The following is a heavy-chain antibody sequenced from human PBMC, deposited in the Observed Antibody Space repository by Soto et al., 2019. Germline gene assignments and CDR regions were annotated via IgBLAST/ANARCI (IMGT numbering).Heavy chain of an antibody. CDR1: GFTFSSYG. V-gene: IGHV3-30*18. Sequence: QEQLVESGGGVVQPGRSLRLSCAASGFTFSSYGMHWVRQAPGKGLEWVAVISYDGSNKYYADSVKGRFTISRDNSKNTLYLQMNSLRAEDTAVFYCAKDFRPNYYYYYMDVWGKGTTVTVSS. CDR3: AKDFRPNYYYYYMDV. J-gene: IGHJ6*03. CDR2: ISYDGSNK.